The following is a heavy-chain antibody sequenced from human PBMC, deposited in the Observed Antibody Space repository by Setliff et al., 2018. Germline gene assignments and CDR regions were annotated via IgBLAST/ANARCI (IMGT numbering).Heavy chain of an antibody. CDR3: VGRDFSGGDS. V-gene: IGHV4-61*09. CDR1: GDSISTGINY. J-gene: IGHJ5*01. D-gene: IGHD6-25*01. Sequence: SETLSLTCTVSGDSISTGINYWSWIRRPAGKGLEWIGHIDRSGNTNFNPSLKSRVTISGDRSKNQFSLELSSVTAADTAVYYCVGRDFSGGDSWGHGTLVTVSS. CDR2: IDRSGNT.